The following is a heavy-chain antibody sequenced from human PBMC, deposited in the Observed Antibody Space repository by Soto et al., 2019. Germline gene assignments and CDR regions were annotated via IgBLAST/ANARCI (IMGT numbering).Heavy chain of an antibody. Sequence: GGSLRLSCAASGFTFSSYWMSWVRQAPGKGLEWVANIKQDGSEKYYVDSVKGRFTISRDNAKNSLYLQMNSLRAEDTAVYYCARGIRIAAPFRPDYYYYMDVWGKGTTVTVSS. D-gene: IGHD6-6*01. CDR1: GFTFSSYW. CDR2: IKQDGSEK. J-gene: IGHJ6*03. V-gene: IGHV3-7*01. CDR3: ARGIRIAAPFRPDYYYYMDV.